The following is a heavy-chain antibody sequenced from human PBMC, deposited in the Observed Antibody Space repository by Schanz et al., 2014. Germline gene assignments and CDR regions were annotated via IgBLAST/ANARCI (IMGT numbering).Heavy chain of an antibody. J-gene: IGHJ5*02. CDR3: ARDRRRYCSTASCLHDNWFDP. V-gene: IGHV1-18*01. Sequence: QVQLVQSGTQVKKPGASVKVSCKASGYTLSAYSLHWVRQAPGQGLEWMGWISAYTNNTNYAQKVQGRVTMTTDTSTGTAYMELRSLRSDDTAVYYCARDRRRYCSTASCLHDNWFDPWGEGTLVIVSS. D-gene: IGHD2-2*01. CDR1: GYTLSAYS. CDR2: ISAYTNNT.